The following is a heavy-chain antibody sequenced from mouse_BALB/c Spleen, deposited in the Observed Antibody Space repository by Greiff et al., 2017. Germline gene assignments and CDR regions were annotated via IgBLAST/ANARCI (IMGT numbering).Heavy chain of an antibody. J-gene: IGHJ2*01. V-gene: IGHV1-63*02. Sequence: QVQLQQSGAELVRPGTSVKISCKASGYTFTNYWLGWVKQRPGHGLEWIGDIYPGGGYTNYNEKFKGKATLTADTSSSTAYMQLSSLTSEDSAVYFCARGDYDYDLDYWGQGTTLTVSS. CDR2: IYPGGGYT. CDR1: GYTFTNYW. D-gene: IGHD2-4*01. CDR3: ARGDYDYDLDY.